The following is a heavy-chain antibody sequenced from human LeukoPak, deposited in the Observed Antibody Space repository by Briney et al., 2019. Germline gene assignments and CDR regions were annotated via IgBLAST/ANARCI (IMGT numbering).Heavy chain of an antibody. J-gene: IGHJ4*02. CDR2: ISWKSGSI. Sequence: GRSLRLSCAASGFTFDDYAIHWVRQAPGKGLEWVSGISWKSGSIGYADSVKGRFTISRDNAKNSLYLQMNSLRAEDTALYYCAKDIGKYYDILTGYSQGFDYWGQGTLVTVSS. D-gene: IGHD3-9*01. V-gene: IGHV3-9*01. CDR1: GFTFDDYA. CDR3: AKDIGKYYDILTGYSQGFDY.